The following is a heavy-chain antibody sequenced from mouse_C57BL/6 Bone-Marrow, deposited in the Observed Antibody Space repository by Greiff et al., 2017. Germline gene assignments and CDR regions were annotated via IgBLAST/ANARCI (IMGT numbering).Heavy chain of an antibody. D-gene: IGHD2-3*01. J-gene: IGHJ2*01. CDR1: GFTFSSYG. V-gene: IGHV5-6*01. CDR2: ISSGGSYT. CDR3: ARLGFYDGYFDY. Sequence: EVQLVESGGDLVKPGGSLKLSCAASGFTFSSYGMSWVRQTPDKRLEWVATISSGGSYTYYPDSVKGRFTISRDNAKNTLYLQMSSLKSEDTAMYYCARLGFYDGYFDYWGQGTTLTVSS.